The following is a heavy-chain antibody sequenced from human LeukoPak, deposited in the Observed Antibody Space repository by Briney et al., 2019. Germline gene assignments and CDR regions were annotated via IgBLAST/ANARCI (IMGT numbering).Heavy chain of an antibody. D-gene: IGHD3-22*01. J-gene: IGHJ4*02. V-gene: IGHV3-23*01. CDR2: ISGSGGRT. CDR1: GFTFSSYA. Sequence: PGGSLRLSCAASGFTFSSYAMTWVRQAPGKGLEWVSGISGSGGRTYYADSVKGRFTISRDNSKNTLYLQMNSLRAEDTAVYYCAKYDYYDSSGYEDRPFDYWGQGTLVTVSS. CDR3: AKYDYYDSSGYEDRPFDY.